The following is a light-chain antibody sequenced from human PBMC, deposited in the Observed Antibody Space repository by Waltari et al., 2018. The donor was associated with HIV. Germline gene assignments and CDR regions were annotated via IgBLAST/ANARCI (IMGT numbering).Light chain of an antibody. CDR3: QHYNNWTPYT. CDR1: QSVSSN. Sequence: EIVMTQSPATLSVSPGERATLSCRASQSVSSNLAWYQQKPGQAPRLLSYGASTRATGIPARFSGSGSGTEFTLTISSLQSEDFAVYYCQHYNNWTPYTFGQGTKLEIK. V-gene: IGKV3-15*01. J-gene: IGKJ2*01. CDR2: GAS.